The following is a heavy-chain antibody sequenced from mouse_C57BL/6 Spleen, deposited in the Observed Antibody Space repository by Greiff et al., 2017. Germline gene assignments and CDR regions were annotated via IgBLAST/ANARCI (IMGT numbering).Heavy chain of an antibody. D-gene: IGHD1-1*01. Sequence: VQLQPSGAELMKPGASVKLSCKATGYTSTGYWIEWVKQRPGHGLEWIGEILPGSGSTNYNEKFKGKATFTADTSSNAAYMPLSSLTTEDSAIYYCARRGGSSYTWYFDVWGTGTTVTVSS. CDR1: GYTSTGYW. CDR3: ARRGGSSYTWYFDV. J-gene: IGHJ1*03. V-gene: IGHV1-9*01. CDR2: ILPGSGST.